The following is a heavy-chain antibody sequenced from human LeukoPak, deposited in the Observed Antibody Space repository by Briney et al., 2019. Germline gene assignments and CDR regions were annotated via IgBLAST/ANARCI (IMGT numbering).Heavy chain of an antibody. CDR1: GGTFPRYG. V-gene: IGHV1-18*04. CDR3: ARVARTTGTTDFDY. J-gene: IGHJ4*02. D-gene: IGHD1-1*01. CDR2: ISTYNGYT. Sequence: VKESCQATGGTFPRYGISWLGQAPGQGVEWMGWISTYNGYTKYAQKLQGRVTMTTDTSTTTAYMELRSLTSDDTAVYYCARVARTTGTTDFDYWGQGTLVTVSS.